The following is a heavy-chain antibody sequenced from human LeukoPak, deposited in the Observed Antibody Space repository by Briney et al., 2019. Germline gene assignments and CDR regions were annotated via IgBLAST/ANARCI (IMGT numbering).Heavy chain of an antibody. Sequence: ASVKVSCKASGYNFISYYMHWVRQAPGQGLEWMGIINPSGGSTSYAQKFQDRVTMTRDTSTSTVYMELSSLKSEDTAVYYCAREDVVLVDAVRYYYYGMDVWGKGTTVTVSS. V-gene: IGHV1-46*01. D-gene: IGHD2-8*01. CDR3: AREDVVLVDAVRYYYYGMDV. CDR2: INPSGGST. J-gene: IGHJ6*04. CDR1: GYNFISYY.